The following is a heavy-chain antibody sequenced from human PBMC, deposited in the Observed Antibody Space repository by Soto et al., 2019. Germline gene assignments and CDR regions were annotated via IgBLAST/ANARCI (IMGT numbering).Heavy chain of an antibody. CDR2: LYYNGRT. D-gene: IGHD1-1*01. Sequence: SETLSLTCTVSGGSISSSTDYWGWIRQPPGKGLEWIGPLYYNGRTYYNPSPPSRVTISVDTSKNQFSLNLPSVPTADTAVHYCTKRGSGTHFDYWGQGSLVTVSS. CDR1: GGSISSSTDY. V-gene: IGHV4-39*01. J-gene: IGHJ4*02. CDR3: TKRGSGTHFDY.